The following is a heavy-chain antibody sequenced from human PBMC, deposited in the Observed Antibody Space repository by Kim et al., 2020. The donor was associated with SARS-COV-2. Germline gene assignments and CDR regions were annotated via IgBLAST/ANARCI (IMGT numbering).Heavy chain of an antibody. J-gene: IGHJ6*02. Sequence: NPSLKSRVTISVDTSKNQFSLKLSYVTAADTAVYYCARNRGGYYYYGVDVWGQGTTVTVSS. V-gene: IGHV4-39*01. CDR3: ARNRGGYYYYGVDV. D-gene: IGHD3-10*01.